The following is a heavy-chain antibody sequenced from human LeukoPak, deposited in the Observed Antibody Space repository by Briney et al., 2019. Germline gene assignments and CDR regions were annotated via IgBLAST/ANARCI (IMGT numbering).Heavy chain of an antibody. V-gene: IGHV3-74*01. J-gene: IGHJ4*02. D-gene: IGHD3-10*01. Sequence: QPGGSLRPSGAAPGFSLGTQRMHGFRQAPGKGLVGVSYINIDERITGYADSVKGRFTISRDNAKNTLYLQMNSLRAEDTAIYYCFREGGDWGQGTLVTVSS. CDR1: GFSLGTQR. CDR3: FREGGD. CDR2: INIDERIT.